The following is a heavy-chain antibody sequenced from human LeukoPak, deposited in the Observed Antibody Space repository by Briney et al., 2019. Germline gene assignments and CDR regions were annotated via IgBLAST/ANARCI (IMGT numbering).Heavy chain of an antibody. V-gene: IGHV4-34*01. CDR2: IDHSGST. D-gene: IGHD7-27*01. J-gene: IGHJ4*02. Sequence: PSETLSLTCAVYGGSFSSNYWTWIRQPPGKGLEWIREIDHSGSTNYNPSLKSRVTISLDTSKNQFSLKVSSVTDADTAVYYCALNWGTGRTLDYWGQGTLVTVSS. CDR3: ALNWGTGRTLDY. CDR1: GGSFSSNY.